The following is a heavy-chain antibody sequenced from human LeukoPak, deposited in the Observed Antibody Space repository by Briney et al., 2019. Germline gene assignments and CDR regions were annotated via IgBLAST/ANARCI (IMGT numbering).Heavy chain of an antibody. D-gene: IGHD3-10*01. V-gene: IGHV3-48*03. CDR3: ARGGSFVEY. J-gene: IGHJ4*02. CDR1: GFTSSNYE. Sequence: PGGSLRLSCAASGFTSSNYEMHSVRRAPGTGLKWGSYISSGGSTVYYAEFVKCRFTVSRDNAKNSLYLQVGSLSAEDTAVYYCARGGSFVEYWGQGTLVSVSS. CDR2: ISSGGSTV.